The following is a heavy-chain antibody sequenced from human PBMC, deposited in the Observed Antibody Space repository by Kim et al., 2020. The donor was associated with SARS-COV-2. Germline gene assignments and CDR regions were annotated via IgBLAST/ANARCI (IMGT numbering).Heavy chain of an antibody. J-gene: IGHJ4*02. Sequence: GGSLRLSCVATGFTLTIYGMHWVRQAPGKGLEWVSFTSYDGNDKEYADSVKGRFTVSRDNSKNTVYLQLNNLRAEDTAVYYCARDLYVSGNSLDYWGQGTLVTVSS. D-gene: IGHD3-10*01. V-gene: IGHV3-33*05. CDR3: ARDLYVSGNSLDY. CDR1: GFTLTIYG. CDR2: TSYDGNDK.